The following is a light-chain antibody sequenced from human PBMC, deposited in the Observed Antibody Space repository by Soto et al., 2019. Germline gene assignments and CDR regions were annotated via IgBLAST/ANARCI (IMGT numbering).Light chain of an antibody. V-gene: IGLV2-11*01. CDR2: DVS. J-gene: IGLJ2*01. CDR3: CSYADNTRV. CDR1: SSDVGDYNY. Sequence: QSALTQPRSVSGSPGQSVTISCTGTSSDVGDYNYVSWYQQHPDKAPKLMIYDVSTRPSGVPDRFSGSKSGNTASLTISGLQAEDEADYYCCSYADNTRVFGGGTKLTVL.